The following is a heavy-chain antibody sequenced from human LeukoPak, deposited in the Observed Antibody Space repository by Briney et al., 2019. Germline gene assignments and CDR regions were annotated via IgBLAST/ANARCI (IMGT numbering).Heavy chain of an antibody. D-gene: IGHD2-2*01. Sequence: KPGGSLLLSCQGSGYIFTSYWIGWVRQLPGKGLEWMGIIYPGDSDTRYSPSFQGQVTISADKSSSTAYLQWSSRKASDTAMYYCARIRVVPDPGDYWGQGTLVTVSS. CDR3: ARIRVVPDPGDY. V-gene: IGHV5-51*01. CDR2: IYPGDSDT. CDR1: GYIFTSYW. J-gene: IGHJ4*02.